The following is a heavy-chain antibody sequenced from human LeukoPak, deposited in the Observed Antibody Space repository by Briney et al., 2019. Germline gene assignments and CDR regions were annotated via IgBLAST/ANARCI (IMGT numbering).Heavy chain of an antibody. V-gene: IGHV3-30*02. CDR1: GFTFSSYG. CDR2: IRYDGSNK. Sequence: GGSLRLSCAASGFTFSSYGMHWVRQAPGKGLERVAFIRYDGSNKYYADSVKGRFTISRDNSKNTLYLQMNSLRAEDTAVYYCAKDGLVVVPAAPLGWFDPWGQGTLVTVSS. CDR3: AKDGLVVVPAAPLGWFDP. J-gene: IGHJ5*02. D-gene: IGHD2-2*01.